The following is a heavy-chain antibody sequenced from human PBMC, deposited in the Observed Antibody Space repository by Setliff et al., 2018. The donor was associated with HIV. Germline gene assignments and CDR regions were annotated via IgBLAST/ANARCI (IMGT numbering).Heavy chain of an antibody. CDR3: ARDPRHSSSSGPPSY. CDR2: ISSSGDPI. Sequence: GGSLRLSCAASGFTFSSSEMNWVRQAPGKGLEWVSYISSSGDPIYYADSVKGRFTISRDNAKNSLYLQMNSLRAEDTAVYYCARDPRHSSSSGPPSYWGQGTLVTVSS. CDR1: GFTFSSSE. J-gene: IGHJ4*02. V-gene: IGHV3-48*03. D-gene: IGHD6-6*01.